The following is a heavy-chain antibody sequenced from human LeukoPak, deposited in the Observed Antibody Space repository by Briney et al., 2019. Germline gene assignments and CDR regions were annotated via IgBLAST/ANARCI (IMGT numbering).Heavy chain of an antibody. J-gene: IGHJ4*02. CDR1: GFSFTAYS. CDR2: IGPGGDT. V-gene: IGHV3-69-1*01. Sequence: PGGSLRLSCAASGFSFTAYSMNWVRQALGRGLQWISYIGPGGDTYYADSVTGRFTVSRDTAKNSLYLQMNGLRVEDTAVYYCARRFDSWGQGTLVTVSS. CDR3: ARRFDS.